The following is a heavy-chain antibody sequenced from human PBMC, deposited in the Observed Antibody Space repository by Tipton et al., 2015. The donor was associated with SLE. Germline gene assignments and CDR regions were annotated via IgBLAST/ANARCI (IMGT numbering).Heavy chain of an antibody. CDR1: GGSISSYY. CDR2: IYYSGST. D-gene: IGHD3-16*01. V-gene: IGHV4-39*07. CDR3: ARGGVLGVHPAASAI. Sequence: GLVKPSETLSPTCTVSGGSISSYYWGWIRQPPGKGLEWIGSIYYSGSTYYNPSLKSRVTISVDTSKNQFSLKLSAVTAADTAVYYCARGGVLGVHPAASAIWSQRSIVSVSS. J-gene: IGHJ3*02.